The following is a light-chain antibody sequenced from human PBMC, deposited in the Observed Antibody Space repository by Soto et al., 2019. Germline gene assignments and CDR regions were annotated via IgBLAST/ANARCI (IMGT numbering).Light chain of an antibody. J-gene: IGKJ3*01. CDR3: QQLNSYPLT. Sequence: DIQLTHSPSFLSASVGGRVTITCRASQAISSHLAWYQQKPGKAPNLLIYGASTLQSGVPSRFSGSGSGTQFTLTTSSLQPEDFATYYCQQLNSYPLTFGPGTKVDIK. CDR2: GAS. CDR1: QAISSH. V-gene: IGKV1-9*01.